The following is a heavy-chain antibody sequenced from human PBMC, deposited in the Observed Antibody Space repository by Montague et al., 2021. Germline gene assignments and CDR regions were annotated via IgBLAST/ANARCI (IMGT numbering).Heavy chain of an antibody. CDR1: GFSLSTSGVG. J-gene: IGHJ6*03. V-gene: IGHV2-5*02. D-gene: IGHD5-18*01. CDR2: IYWDDDR. CDR3: AHAAVDTTMITYYYYMDV. Sequence: PALVKPTQTLTLSCTFSGFSLSTSGVGVGWIRPPPGKALEWLGIIYWDDDRRYSPSLKGRVTITKDTSKNQVVLIMTDMDPVDTATYYCAHAAVDTTMITYYYYMDVWGKGTTVTVSS.